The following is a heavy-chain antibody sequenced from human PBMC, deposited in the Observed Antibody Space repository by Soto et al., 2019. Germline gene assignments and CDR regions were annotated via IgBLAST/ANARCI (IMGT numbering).Heavy chain of an antibody. J-gene: IGHJ3*02. CDR2: ISWNSGSI. CDR3: AKDGLKYYDFWSGPNDAFDI. V-gene: IGHV3-9*01. Sequence: GGSLRLSCAASGFTFDDYAMHWVRQAPGKGLEWVSGISWNSGSIGYADSVKGRFTISRDNAKNSLYLQMNSLRAEDTALYYCAKDGLKYYDFWSGPNDAFDIWGRGTMVTVSS. CDR1: GFTFDDYA. D-gene: IGHD3-3*01.